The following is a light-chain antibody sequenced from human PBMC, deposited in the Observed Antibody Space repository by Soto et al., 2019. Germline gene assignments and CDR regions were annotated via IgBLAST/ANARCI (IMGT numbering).Light chain of an antibody. CDR1: QSISSN. J-gene: IGKJ3*01. V-gene: IGKV3-15*01. CDR2: GAS. Sequence: EIVMTQSPATLSVSPGERATLSCRASQSISSNLAWYQQKPGQAPRLLIYGASTRATGIPATFSGSGSGTELTLTISRRQSEDFAVYYCQQYNNGPFTFGPGTKVDLK. CDR3: QQYNNGPFT.